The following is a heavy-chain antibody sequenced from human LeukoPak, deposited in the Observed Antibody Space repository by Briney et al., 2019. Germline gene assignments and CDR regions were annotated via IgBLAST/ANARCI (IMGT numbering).Heavy chain of an antibody. D-gene: IGHD2-2*02. V-gene: IGHV3-7*01. J-gene: IGHJ5*02. CDR1: GFTFSSYW. Sequence: GGSLRLSCAASGFTFSSYWMSWVRQAPGKGLEWVANIKQDGSEKYYVDSVKGRFTISRDNAKNSLYLQMNSLRAEDTAVYYCARDGDCSSTSCYKEWDWFDPWGRGTLVTVSS. CDR3: ARDGDCSSTSCYKEWDWFDP. CDR2: IKQDGSEK.